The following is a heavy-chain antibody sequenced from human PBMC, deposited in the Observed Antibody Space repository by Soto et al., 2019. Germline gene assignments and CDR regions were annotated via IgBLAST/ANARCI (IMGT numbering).Heavy chain of an antibody. J-gene: IGHJ4*02. CDR3: TLWFGEKQKLVSH. D-gene: IGHD3-10*01. V-gene: IGHV3-23*01. CDR1: GFTFSSYA. Sequence: PGGSLRLSCAACGFTFSSYAMSWVRQAPGKGLEWVSAISGSGGSTYYADSVKGRFTISRDNSKTTLYLQMNSLRAEDTAVYYCTLWFGEKQKLVSHWGQGTLVTGSS. CDR2: ISGSGGST.